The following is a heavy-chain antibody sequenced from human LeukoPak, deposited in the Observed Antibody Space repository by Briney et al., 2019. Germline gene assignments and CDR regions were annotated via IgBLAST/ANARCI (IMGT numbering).Heavy chain of an antibody. CDR1: GGSISSYY. CDR3: ARESRGWSYSDTLFDY. D-gene: IGHD1-26*01. Sequence: PSETLSLTCTVSGGSISSYYWSWIRQPAGKGLEWIGRIYTSGSTNYNPSLKSRVTMSVDTSKNQFSLKLSSVTAADTAVYYCARESRGWSYSDTLFDYWGQGTLVTVSS. CDR2: IYTSGST. V-gene: IGHV4-4*07. J-gene: IGHJ4*02.